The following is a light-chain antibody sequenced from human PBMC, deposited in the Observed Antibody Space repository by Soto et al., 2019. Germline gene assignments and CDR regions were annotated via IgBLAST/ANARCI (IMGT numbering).Light chain of an antibody. CDR3: QQHNSYPIT. V-gene: IGKV1-9*01. Sequence: QSPSSLSASVGDRVTITCRASQGISSYLAWYQQKPGKAPKLLIYAASTLQSGVPSRFSGSGSGTDFTLTISSLQPEDFATYYCQQHNSYPITFGQGTRLEIK. CDR1: QGISSY. CDR2: AAS. J-gene: IGKJ5*01.